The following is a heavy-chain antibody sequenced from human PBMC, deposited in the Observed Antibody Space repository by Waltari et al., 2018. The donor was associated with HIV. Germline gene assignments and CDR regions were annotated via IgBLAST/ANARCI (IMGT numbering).Heavy chain of an antibody. CDR3: AKDFGGASDY. D-gene: IGHD2-21*01. V-gene: IGHV3-74*01. Sequence: EVQVVESGGGLVQPGGSLTLSCAASGFTLSSYWMHWVRQAPGQGLVWVWGINPDGIWLNYADSVKCRLTISRDNAKNTLYRQMNSLRAEDTARDYCAKDFGGASDYWGQGTLVTVSS. CDR2: INPDGIWL. CDR1: GFTLSSYW. J-gene: IGHJ4*02.